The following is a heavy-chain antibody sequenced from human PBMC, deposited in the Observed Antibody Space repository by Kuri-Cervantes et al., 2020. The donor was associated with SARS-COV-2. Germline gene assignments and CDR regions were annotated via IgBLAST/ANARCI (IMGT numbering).Heavy chain of an antibody. J-gene: IGHJ5*02. CDR3: ARHTGLPSFPGVNWFDP. CDR1: GGSISSYY. CDR2: IYYSGST. Sequence: SETLSLTCTVSGGSISSYYWSWIRQPPGKGLEWIGYIYYSGSTNYNPSLKSRVTISVDTSKNQFHLKLSSVTAADTAVYYCARHTGLPSFPGVNWFDPWGQGTLVTVSS. V-gene: IGHV4-59*01. D-gene: IGHD2-8*02.